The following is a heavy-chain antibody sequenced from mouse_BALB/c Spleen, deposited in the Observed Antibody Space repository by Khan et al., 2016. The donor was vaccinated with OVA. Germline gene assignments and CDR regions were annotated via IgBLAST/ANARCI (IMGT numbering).Heavy chain of an antibody. V-gene: IGHV1-7*01. Sequence: VKLKQSGAELAKPGASVKMSCKASGYTFINYWILWVKQRPGQGLEWIGYINPSTAYTEYNQNFKDKATLTADKSSRTAYMQLSSLTSEDSAVYYCARRGLRWDFDYWGQGTTLTVSS. D-gene: IGHD1-1*01. CDR1: GYTFINYW. CDR3: ARRGLRWDFDY. CDR2: INPSTAYT. J-gene: IGHJ2*01.